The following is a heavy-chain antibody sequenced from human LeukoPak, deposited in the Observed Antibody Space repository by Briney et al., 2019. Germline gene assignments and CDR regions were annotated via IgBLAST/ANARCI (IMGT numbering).Heavy chain of an antibody. D-gene: IGHD2-2*01. Sequence: SSETLSLTCTVSGGSISSYYWSWIRQPPGKGLEWIGYIYYSGSTNYNPSLKSRVTISVDTSKNQFSLKLSSVTAADTAVYYCARGPAAMGTGEDFDYWGQGTLATVSS. CDR2: IYYSGST. CDR1: GGSISSYY. V-gene: IGHV4-59*01. CDR3: ARGPAAMGTGEDFDY. J-gene: IGHJ4*02.